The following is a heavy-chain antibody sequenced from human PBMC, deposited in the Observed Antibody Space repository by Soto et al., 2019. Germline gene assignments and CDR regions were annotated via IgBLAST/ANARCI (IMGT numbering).Heavy chain of an antibody. CDR2: IVPMFDTP. J-gene: IGHJ3*01. CDR3: AKEWGNRPMAGSAAFAL. D-gene: IGHD3-10*01. CDR1: GDTFGSSA. V-gene: IGHV1-69*01. Sequence: VQFVHSGAEVKSPGSSVKVSCKASGDTFGSSAFSWVKLAPGQGLEWVGGIVPMFDTPVYAQKFRDRVSITADEFATTVYMHLSSLRSDDSAVYFCAKEWGNRPMAGSAAFALWGQGTLVTVAP.